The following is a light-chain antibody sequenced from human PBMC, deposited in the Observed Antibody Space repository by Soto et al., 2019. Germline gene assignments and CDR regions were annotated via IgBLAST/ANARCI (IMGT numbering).Light chain of an antibody. V-gene: IGKV1-5*03. Sequence: DIQMTQSPSTLSASVGDRVTITCRASQSIDSWLAWYQQKPGKAPKLLIYRASSLESGVPSRFSGSGSGTEFTLTISSLQPDDFATYYCQQYKTYMYTVAQGTKLEIK. CDR1: QSIDSW. J-gene: IGKJ2*01. CDR2: RAS. CDR3: QQYKTYMYT.